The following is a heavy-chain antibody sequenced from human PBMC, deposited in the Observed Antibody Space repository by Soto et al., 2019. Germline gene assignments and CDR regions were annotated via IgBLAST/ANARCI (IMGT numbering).Heavy chain of an antibody. J-gene: IGHJ6*02. CDR1: GFTFSSYG. V-gene: IGHV3-33*01. CDR2: IWYDGSNK. D-gene: IGHD2-15*01. CDR3: ARGMKAAKGYYYYGMHV. Sequence: SLRLSCAASGFTFSSYGMHWVRQAPGKGLEWVAVIWYDGSNKYYADSVKGRFTISRDNSKNTLYLQMNSLRAEDTAVYYCARGMKAAKGYYYYGMHVWGQGTTVTVSS.